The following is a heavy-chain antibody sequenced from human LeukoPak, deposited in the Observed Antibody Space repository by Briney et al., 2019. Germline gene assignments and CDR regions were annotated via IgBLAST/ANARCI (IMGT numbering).Heavy chain of an antibody. D-gene: IGHD5-12*01. J-gene: IGHJ4*02. CDR1: GYSFTSYW. CDR2: IYPGDSDT. V-gene: IGHV5-51*01. Sequence: GESLQISCKGSGYSFTSYWIGWVRQMPGKGLEWMGIIYPGDSDTRYSPSFQGQVTISADKSISTAYLQWSSLKASDTAMYYCARGGLRIVATISYLDYWGQGNLVTVSS. CDR3: ARGGLRIVATISYLDY.